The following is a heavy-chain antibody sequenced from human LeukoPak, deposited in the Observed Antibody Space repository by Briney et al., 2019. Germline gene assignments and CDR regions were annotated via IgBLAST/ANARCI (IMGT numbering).Heavy chain of an antibody. V-gene: IGHV4-39*01. D-gene: IGHD1-26*01. Sequence: KTSETLSLTCTVSGGSVSSSSYYWGWIRQPPGKGLEWIGSVYYSGSTYYNPSLKSRVTISVDTSKNQFSLKLSSVTAADTAVYYCARCIVGATLLKYYFDYWGQGSLVTVSS. CDR2: VYYSGST. CDR3: ARCIVGATLLKYYFDY. CDR1: GGSVSSSSYY. J-gene: IGHJ4*02.